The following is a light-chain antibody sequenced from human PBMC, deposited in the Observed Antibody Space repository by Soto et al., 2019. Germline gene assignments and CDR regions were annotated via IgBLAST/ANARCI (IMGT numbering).Light chain of an antibody. CDR3: CSYAGSYTFGV. CDR2: DVS. V-gene: IGLV2-11*01. J-gene: IGLJ2*01. Sequence: QSVLTQPRSVSGSPGQSVTISCTGTSSDVGGYNYVSWYQQHPGKAPKLMIYDVSKRPSGVPDRFSGSNAGNTASLTISGLQAEDEADYYCCSYAGSYTFGVFGGGTKVTVL. CDR1: SSDVGGYNY.